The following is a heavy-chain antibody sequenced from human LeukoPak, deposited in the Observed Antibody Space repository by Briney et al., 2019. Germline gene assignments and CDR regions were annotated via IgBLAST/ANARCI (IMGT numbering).Heavy chain of an antibody. D-gene: IGHD3-3*01. CDR2: LRGDGDT. Sequence: GGSLRLSCEASGFIFSNYAMSWVRQAPARGLGWVSSLRGDGDTFYADFVKGRFSLSRDDSRNTVYLHLNNLTVDDTAEYYCARASRISSADAVLWRQGTPVTVST. J-gene: IGHJ4*02. CDR3: ARASRISSADAVL. CDR1: GFIFSNYA. V-gene: IGHV3-23*01.